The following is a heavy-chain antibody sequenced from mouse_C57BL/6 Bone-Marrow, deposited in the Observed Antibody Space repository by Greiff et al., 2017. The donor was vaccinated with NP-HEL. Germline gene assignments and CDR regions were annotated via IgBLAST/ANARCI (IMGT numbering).Heavy chain of an antibody. Sequence: EVMLVESGGDLVKPGGSLKLSCAASGFTFSSYGMSWVRQTPDKRLEWVATISSGGSYTYYPDSVKGRFTISRDNAKNTLYLQMSSLKSEDTAMYYCARRGGYDSYYYAMDYWGQGTSVTVSS. V-gene: IGHV5-6*01. CDR2: ISSGGSYT. CDR3: ARRGGYDSYYYAMDY. CDR1: GFTFSSYG. D-gene: IGHD2-2*01. J-gene: IGHJ4*01.